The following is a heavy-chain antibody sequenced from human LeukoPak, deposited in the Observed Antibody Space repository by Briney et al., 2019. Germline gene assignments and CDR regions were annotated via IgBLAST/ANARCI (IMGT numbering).Heavy chain of an antibody. CDR3: ARHPQEFRSDWFDP. J-gene: IGHJ5*02. Sequence: SETLSLTCTVSGASISDFYWSWIRQSPEKGLEWLGYIFHTGSTNYNPSVKSRVTISMDTSKNQFSLRLNSMTAADTAVYYCARHPQEFRSDWFDPCGQGTLVTVSS. CDR2: IFHTGST. D-gene: IGHD3-10*01. V-gene: IGHV4-59*08. CDR1: GASISDFY.